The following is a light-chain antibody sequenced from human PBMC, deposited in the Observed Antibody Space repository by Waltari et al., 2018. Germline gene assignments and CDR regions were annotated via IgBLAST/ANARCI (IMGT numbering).Light chain of an antibody. V-gene: IGKV3-20*01. CDR3: QQYGSSPLT. J-gene: IGKJ4*01. CDR1: QSVSSSY. CDR2: GAS. Sequence: CRASQSVSSSYLAWYQQKPGQAPRLLIYGASSRATGIPDRFSGSGSGTDFTLTISRLEPEDFAVYFCQQYGSSPLTFGGGTKVEIK.